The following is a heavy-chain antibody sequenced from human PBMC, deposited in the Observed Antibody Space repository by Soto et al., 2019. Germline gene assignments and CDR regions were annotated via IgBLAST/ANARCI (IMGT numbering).Heavy chain of an antibody. CDR2: IYYSGST. CDR1: GGSISSSSYY. CDR3: AVVRNYDFWSGYYPPHSFDY. J-gene: IGHJ4*02. Sequence: TLSLTCTVSGGSISSSSYYWGWIRQPPGKGLEWIGSIYYSGSTYYNPSLKSRVTISVDTSKNQFSLKLSSVTAADTAVYYCAVVRNYDFWSGYYPPHSFDYWGQGTLVTVSS. D-gene: IGHD3-3*01. V-gene: IGHV4-39*01.